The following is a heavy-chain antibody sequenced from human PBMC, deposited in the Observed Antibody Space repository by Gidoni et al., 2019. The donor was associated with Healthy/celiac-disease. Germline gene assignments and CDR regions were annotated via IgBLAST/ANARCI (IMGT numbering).Heavy chain of an antibody. V-gene: IGHV1-69*06. J-gene: IGHJ3*02. D-gene: IGHD3-10*01. CDR3: ARDAPGGSEIESYAFDI. Sequence: QVQLVQSGAEVKKPGSSVKVSCKASGGTFSSYAISWVRQAPGQGLEWMGGIIPIFGTANYAQKFQGRVTITADKSTSTAYMELSSLRSEDTAVYYCARDAPGGSEIESYAFDIWGQGTMVTVSS. CDR1: GGTFSSYA. CDR2: IIPIFGTA.